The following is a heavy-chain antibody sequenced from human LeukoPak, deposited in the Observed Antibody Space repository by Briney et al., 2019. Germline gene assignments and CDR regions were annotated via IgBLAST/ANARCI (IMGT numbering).Heavy chain of an antibody. CDR1: GGSISNYF. J-gene: IGHJ4*02. V-gene: IGHV4-59*03. CDR3: ARHTTSGWYQVVY. Sequence: SETLSLTCTISGGSISNYFWSWIRQPPGKGLEWIGYISYSGSTNNHNPSLKSRVTISVDTSKNKFSMKLSCLTAADTAMYYCARHTTSGWYQVVYWGQGTLVTVSS. D-gene: IGHD6-19*01. CDR2: ISYSGSTN.